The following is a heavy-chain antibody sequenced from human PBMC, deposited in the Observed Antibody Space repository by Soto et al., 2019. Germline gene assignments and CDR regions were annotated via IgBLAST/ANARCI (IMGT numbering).Heavy chain of an antibody. CDR1: GGSISSYY. CDR2: IYDSGST. D-gene: IGHD3-16*01. J-gene: IGHJ3*02. V-gene: IGHV4-59*01. CDR3: ASSMGVLSAFDI. Sequence: QVQLQESGPGLVKPSETLSLTCTVSGGSISSYYWSWIRQPPGKGLEWIGYIYDSGSTNYHPSLQSRVTISVDTSKNQFSLKLSSVTAADTAVYYCASSMGVLSAFDIWGQGTMVTVSS.